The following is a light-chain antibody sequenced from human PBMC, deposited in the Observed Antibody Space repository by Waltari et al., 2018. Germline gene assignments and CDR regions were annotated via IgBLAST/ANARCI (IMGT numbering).Light chain of an antibody. V-gene: IGLV3-19*01. J-gene: IGLJ2*01. Sequence: SSELTQDPAVSVALGQTVRITCQGDSLRSYYGSWYQQKPGQAPVLVIYGKNNRPSGISYRVSGSSSGNTASLTITGAQAEDEADYYCNSRDSSGNRVFGGGTKLTVL. CDR3: NSRDSSGNRV. CDR2: GKN. CDR1: SLRSYY.